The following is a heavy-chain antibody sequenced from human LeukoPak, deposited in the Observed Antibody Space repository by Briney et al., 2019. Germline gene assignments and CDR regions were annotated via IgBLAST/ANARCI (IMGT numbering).Heavy chain of an antibody. J-gene: IGHJ6*03. CDR2: IIPIFGTA. D-gene: IGHD2-21*01. CDR1: GGTFSSYA. CDR3: ARGGVVPYYYYYYMDV. V-gene: IGHV1-69*13. Sequence: GASVKVSCKASGGTFSSYAISWVRQAPGQGLEWMGGIIPIFGTANYAQKFQGRVTITADESTSTAYMELSSLRSEDTAVYYCARGGVVPYYYYYYMDVWGKGTTVTISS.